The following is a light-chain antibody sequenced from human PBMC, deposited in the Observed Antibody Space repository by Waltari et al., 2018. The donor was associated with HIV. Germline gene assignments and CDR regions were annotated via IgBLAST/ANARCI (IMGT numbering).Light chain of an antibody. CDR1: SSNVGGYNL. V-gene: IGLV2-14*02. CDR3: CSYMSGSTLV. J-gene: IGLJ3*02. CDR2: DAN. Sequence: QSALTQPASVSGSPGQSVTISCTGTSSNVGGYNLVPWYQPHPDQAPKPGNFDANTRPSGIPFRFSASESGNTASLTISGLQPDDEADYYCCSYMSGSTLVFGGGTKVIV.